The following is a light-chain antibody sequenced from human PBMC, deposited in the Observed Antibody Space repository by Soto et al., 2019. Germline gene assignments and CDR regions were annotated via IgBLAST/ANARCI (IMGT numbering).Light chain of an antibody. V-gene: IGLV2-14*01. CDR3: SSYRISSVYV. CDR2: DVS. J-gene: IGLJ1*01. CDR1: SSDVGAYNY. Sequence: QSALTQPASVSGSPGQSITISCTGTSSDVGAYNYVSWYQQFPGKAPKLMIYDVSNRPSGVSNRFSGSKSGNTASLTISGLQAEDEADYFCSSYRISSVYVFGTGTKVTVL.